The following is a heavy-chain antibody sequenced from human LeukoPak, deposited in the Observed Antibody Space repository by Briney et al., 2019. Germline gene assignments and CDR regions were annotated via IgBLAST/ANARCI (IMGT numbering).Heavy chain of an antibody. V-gene: IGHV4-34*01. Sequence: SETLSLTCAVYGGSFSGYYWSWILQPPGKGLEWIGEINHSGSTNYNPSLKSRVTISVDTSKNQFSLKLSSVTAADTAVYYCARGRRATAMAAWGQGTLVTVSS. D-gene: IGHD5-18*01. J-gene: IGHJ5*02. CDR1: GGSFSGYY. CDR3: ARGRRATAMAA. CDR2: INHSGST.